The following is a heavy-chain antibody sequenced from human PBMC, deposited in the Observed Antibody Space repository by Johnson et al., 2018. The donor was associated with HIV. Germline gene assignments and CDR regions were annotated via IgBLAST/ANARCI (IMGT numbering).Heavy chain of an antibody. J-gene: IGHJ3*02. CDR1: RFTFSTYA. D-gene: IGHD1-1*01. CDR2: ISYDGSNK. Sequence: QVQVVESGGGLVQPGGSLRLSCAASRFTFSTYAMHWVRQAPGKGLEWVAVISYDGSNKYYADSVKGRFTISRDNSKNTLYLQMNSLRAEDTAVYYCARSRNYACDIWDQGTMVTVSS. CDR3: ARSRNYACDI. V-gene: IGHV3-30*04.